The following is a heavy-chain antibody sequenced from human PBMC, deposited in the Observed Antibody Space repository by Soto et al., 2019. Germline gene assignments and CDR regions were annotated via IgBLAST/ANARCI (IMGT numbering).Heavy chain of an antibody. V-gene: IGHV4-30-4*01. CDR3: ARAGFSYGHLLF. CDR2: VFYSGAT. J-gene: IGHJ4*02. Sequence: TLSLTCNVSGGPIKTGDYYWNWIRQPPGKGLEWIGYVFYSGATNYSPSLKSRAAISMDTSKNQFSLSLTSVTAADTAVYYCARAGFSYGHLLFWGQGIRVTVSS. CDR1: GGPIKTGDYY. D-gene: IGHD3-10*01.